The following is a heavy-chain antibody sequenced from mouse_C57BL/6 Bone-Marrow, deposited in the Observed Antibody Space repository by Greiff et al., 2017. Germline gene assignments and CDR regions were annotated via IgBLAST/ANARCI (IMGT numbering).Heavy chain of an antibody. CDR3: ARPIYYGNSWFAY. J-gene: IGHJ3*01. CDR1: GYTFTSYW. D-gene: IGHD2-1*01. V-gene: IGHV1-64*01. Sequence: VQLQQPGAELVKPGASVKLSCKASGYTFTSYWMHWVKQRPGQGLEWIGMIHPKSGSTNYNEKFKSKATLTVDKSSSTAYMQLSSLTSEDSAVYYCARPIYYGNSWFAYWGQGTLVTVSA. CDR2: IHPKSGST.